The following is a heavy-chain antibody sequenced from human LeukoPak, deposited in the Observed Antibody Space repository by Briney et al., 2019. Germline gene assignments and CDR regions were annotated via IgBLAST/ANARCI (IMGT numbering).Heavy chain of an antibody. Sequence: GGSLRLSCKASGFSIHQSSMSWVRQAPVKGLEWVASIRPDGSAVFYVDSVKGRFTFSRDNAKNSLDLQMNSLRAEDTALYYCAKFGLPYSIDLWGQGTMVTVPS. CDR1: GFSIHQSS. D-gene: IGHD3/OR15-3a*01. J-gene: IGHJ3*01. CDR3: AKFGLPYSIDL. V-gene: IGHV3-7*01. CDR2: IRPDGSAV.